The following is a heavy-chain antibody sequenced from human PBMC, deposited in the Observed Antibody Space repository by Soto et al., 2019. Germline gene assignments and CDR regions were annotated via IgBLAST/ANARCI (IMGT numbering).Heavy chain of an antibody. CDR1: GFTFSSYA. Sequence: EVXLLXSXGGLVQPGGSLRLSCAASGFTFSSYAMSWVRQAPGKGLXXXSAISGSGGSTYYADSVKGRFTISRDNSKNTLYLQMNXLRAEDTAVYYCATNGGYCSGGSCYSDYWGQGTLVTVSS. J-gene: IGHJ4*02. D-gene: IGHD2-15*01. V-gene: IGHV3-23*01. CDR2: ISGSGGST. CDR3: ATNGGYCSGGSCYSDY.